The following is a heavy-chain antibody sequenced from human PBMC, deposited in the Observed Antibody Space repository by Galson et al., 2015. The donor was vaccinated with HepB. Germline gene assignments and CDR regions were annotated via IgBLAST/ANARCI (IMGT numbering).Heavy chain of an antibody. CDR3: GRGGVRAVAGTKGDY. V-gene: IGHV3-30-3*01. CDR2: ISYEGSNK. J-gene: IGHJ4*02. Sequence: SLRLSCAASGFTFSNYAMYWVRQAPGKGLEWVAVISYEGSNKYYGDSVKGRFTVSRDNSKNTLYLQMNSLRVEDTAVYYCGRGGVRAVAGTKGDYWGQGTLVTVSS. D-gene: IGHD6-19*01. CDR1: GFTFSNYA.